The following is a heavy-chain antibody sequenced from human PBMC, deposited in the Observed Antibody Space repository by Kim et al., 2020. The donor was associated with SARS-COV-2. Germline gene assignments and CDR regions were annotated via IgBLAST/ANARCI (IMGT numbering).Heavy chain of an antibody. D-gene: IGHD2-2*02. CDR3: ARGGRAYQLLYPLDY. CDR1: GGSFSGYY. CDR2: INHSGST. Sequence: SETLSLTCAVYGGSFSGYYWSWIRQPPGKGLEWIGEINHSGSTNYNPSLKSRVTISVDTSKNQFSLKLSSVTAADTAVYYCARGGRAYQLLYPLDYWGQGTLVTVSS. J-gene: IGHJ4*02. V-gene: IGHV4-34*01.